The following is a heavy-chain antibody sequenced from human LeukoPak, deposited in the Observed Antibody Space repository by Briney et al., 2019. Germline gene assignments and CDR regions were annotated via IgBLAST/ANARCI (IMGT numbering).Heavy chain of an antibody. CDR2: ISYDGSNK. CDR3: ARDPGSGWYGEGKNYYGMDV. Sequence: GGSLRLSCAASGFTFSSYAMHWVRQAPGKGLEWVAVISYDGSNKYYADSVKGRFTISRDNSKNTLYLQMNSLRAEDTAVYYCARDPGSGWYGEGKNYYGMDVWGKGTTVTVSS. D-gene: IGHD6-19*01. J-gene: IGHJ6*04. V-gene: IGHV3-30*04. CDR1: GFTFSSYA.